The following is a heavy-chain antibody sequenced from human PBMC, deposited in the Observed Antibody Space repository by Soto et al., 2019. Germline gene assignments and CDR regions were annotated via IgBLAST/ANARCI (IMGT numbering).Heavy chain of an antibody. Sequence: QVQLVESGGDLVKPGGSLRLSCAASGYTFSDYYMSWIRQAPGKGREWISYIDTSGTKIYYADSVKGRFTITRDNAKNSLYLEMNSLRDEDTAVYYCASHYDMRSGYHSPVDYWGQGTLVTVSS. CDR2: IDTSGTKI. CDR1: GYTFSDYY. J-gene: IGHJ4*02. CDR3: ASHYDMRSGYHSPVDY. D-gene: IGHD3-3*01. V-gene: IGHV3-11*01.